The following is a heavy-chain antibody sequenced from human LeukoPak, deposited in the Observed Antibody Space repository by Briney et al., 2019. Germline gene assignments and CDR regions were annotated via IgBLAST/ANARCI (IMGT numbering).Heavy chain of an antibody. D-gene: IGHD2-21*02. CDR1: GFDFCGYT. CDR3: TRVNGDSVDADYYYYMDV. V-gene: IGHV3-21*01. CDR2: ITSSRGDI. J-gene: IGHJ6*03. Sequence: GGSLRLSCAASGFDFCGYTMTWVRQAPGRGLEWLSAITSSRGDIYYADSAKGRFTISRDNAKNSLYLQINSRRAEDTAVYYCTRVNGDSVDADYYYYMDVWGKGTTVTVSS.